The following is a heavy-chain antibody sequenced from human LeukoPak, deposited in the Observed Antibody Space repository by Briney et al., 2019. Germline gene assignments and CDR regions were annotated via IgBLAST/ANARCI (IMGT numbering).Heavy chain of an antibody. CDR3: ARDKGYCSSTSCYGLDY. V-gene: IGHV4-61*01. J-gene: IGHJ4*02. D-gene: IGHD2-2*01. CDR1: GGSVSSGSYY. CDR2: IHYSGST. Sequence: PSETLSLTCTVSGGSVSSGSYYWSWIRQPPGKGLEWIGYIHYSGSTNYNPSLESRVTISVDTSKNQFSLKLNSVTAADTAVYYCARDKGYCSSTSCYGLDYWGQRTLDTVSS.